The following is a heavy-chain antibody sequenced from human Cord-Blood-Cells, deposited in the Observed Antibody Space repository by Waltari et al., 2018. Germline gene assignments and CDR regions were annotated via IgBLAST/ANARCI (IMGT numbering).Heavy chain of an antibody. CDR1: GGTFSSYA. CDR3: ASAYCSSTSCYPYYYYYYMDV. CDR2: VIPIFSTA. J-gene: IGHJ6*03. V-gene: IGHV1-69*06. D-gene: IGHD2-2*01. Sequence: QVQLVQSGAEVKKPGSSVKVSCKASGGTFSSYAISWVRQAPGKGLEWMGGVIPIFSTANYAQKFQGRVTITADKSTSTAYMELSSLRSEDTAVYYCASAYCSSTSCYPYYYYYYMDVWGKGTTVTVSS.